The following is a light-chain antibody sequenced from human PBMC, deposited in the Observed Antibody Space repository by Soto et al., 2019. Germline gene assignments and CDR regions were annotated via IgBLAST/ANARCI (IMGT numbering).Light chain of an antibody. V-gene: IGLV1-40*01. CDR2: DNI. CDR1: SSNIGAGYD. Sequence: QSVLTQPPSVYGAPGQRVTISCTGSSSNIGAGYDVHWYQQLPGTAPKLLIYDNINRPSGVPDRFSGSTSGTSASLAITGLQADDEADYYCQSYDSSLSAYVFGTGTKVTVL. J-gene: IGLJ1*01. CDR3: QSYDSSLSAYV.